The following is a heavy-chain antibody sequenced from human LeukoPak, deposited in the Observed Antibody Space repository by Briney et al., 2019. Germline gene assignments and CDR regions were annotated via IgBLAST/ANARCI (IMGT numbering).Heavy chain of an antibody. J-gene: IGHJ4*02. V-gene: IGHV1-2*02. D-gene: IGHD6-19*01. CDR2: INPNGGAT. CDR1: GYTFIDYY. CDR3: ARSGCNSGWAFDF. Sequence: GASVKVSCKXSGYTFIDYYMHWVRQAPGQGLEWIGWINPNGGATDYAQNFQGRVTLTRDTSISTAYMELSSLRSDDTAVYYCARSGCNSGWAFDFWGQGTLVTVSS.